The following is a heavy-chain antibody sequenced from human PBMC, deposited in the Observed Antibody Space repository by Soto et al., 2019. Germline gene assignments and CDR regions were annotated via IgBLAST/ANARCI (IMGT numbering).Heavy chain of an antibody. D-gene: IGHD2-8*01. CDR3: ARDGYCTNGVCSYDAFDI. V-gene: IGHV1-2*04. CDR2: INPNSGGT. Sequence: ASVKVSCKASGYTFTGYYMHWVRQAPGQGLEWMGWINPNSGGTNYAQKFQGWVTMTRDTSISTAYMELSRLRSDDTAVYYCARDGYCTNGVCSYDAFDIWGQGTVVTVSS. CDR1: GYTFTGYY. J-gene: IGHJ3*02.